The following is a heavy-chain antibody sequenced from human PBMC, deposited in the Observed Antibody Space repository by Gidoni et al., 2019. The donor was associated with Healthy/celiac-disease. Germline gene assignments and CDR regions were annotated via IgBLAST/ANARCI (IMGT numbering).Heavy chain of an antibody. J-gene: IGHJ4*02. CDR1: GFTVSSNY. CDR3: ARGPVGATEHFDY. CDR2: IYSGGST. V-gene: IGHV3-53*01. Sequence: EVQLVESGGGLIQPGGSLRLPCAASGFTVSSNYISWVRQAPGKGLEWVSVIYSGGSTYYADSVKGRFTISRDNSKNTLYLQMNSLRAEDTAVYYCARGPVGATEHFDYWGQGTLVTVSS. D-gene: IGHD1-26*01.